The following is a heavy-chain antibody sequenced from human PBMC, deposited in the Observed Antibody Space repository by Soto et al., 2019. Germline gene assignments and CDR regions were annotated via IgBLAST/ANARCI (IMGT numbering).Heavy chain of an antibody. D-gene: IGHD6-25*01. J-gene: IGHJ4*02. Sequence: GGSLRLSCAAAGFTFSSYWMLWVRQAPGKGLVWVSRINSDESSISYADSMKGRFTISRDNAKNTLYLQMNSLRAEDAAVYYCARATYNSGRIDYWGQGTLVTVSS. CDR3: ARATYNSGRIDY. V-gene: IGHV3-74*01. CDR2: INSDESSI. CDR1: GFTFSSYW.